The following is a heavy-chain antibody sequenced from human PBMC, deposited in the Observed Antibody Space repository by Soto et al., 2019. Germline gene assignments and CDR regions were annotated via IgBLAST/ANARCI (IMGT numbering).Heavy chain of an antibody. D-gene: IGHD2-8*01. J-gene: IGHJ6*02. CDR1: GGSISSGGYY. Sequence: QVQLQESGPGLVKPSETLSFTCNVSGGSISSGGYYWSWIRQLPGKGLEWIGYIYHRGGTYYNPALKRRIPISVDTSKKQFSLKMTSVTAADTAVYFCARAPGRMMNALRYYYGLDVWGQGTTVTVSS. CDR3: ARAPGRMMNALRYYYGLDV. V-gene: IGHV4-31*02. CDR2: IYHRGGT.